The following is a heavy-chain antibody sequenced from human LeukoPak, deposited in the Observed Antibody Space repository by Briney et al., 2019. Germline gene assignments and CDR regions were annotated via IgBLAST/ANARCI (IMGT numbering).Heavy chain of an antibody. CDR1: GFTFSSYS. Sequence: PGGSLRLSCAASGFTFSSYSMNWVRQAPGKGLEWVSYISSSSSYIYYADSVKGRFTISRDNAKNSLYLQMNSLRAEDTAVYYCARRRDGYYFDYWGQGTLVTVSS. CDR2: ISSSSSYI. V-gene: IGHV3-21*01. D-gene: IGHD5-24*01. CDR3: ARRRDGYYFDY. J-gene: IGHJ4*02.